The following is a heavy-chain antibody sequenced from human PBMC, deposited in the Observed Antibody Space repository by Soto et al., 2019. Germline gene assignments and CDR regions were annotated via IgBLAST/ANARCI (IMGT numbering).Heavy chain of an antibody. CDR3: ARSRDGYSFCFYYAMDV. V-gene: IGHV3-30*03. CDR2: IVHHGSGE. J-gene: IGHJ6*04. CDR1: GFTFTNYD. Sequence: QVQLVESGGGVVQPGRSLRLSCAASGFTFTNYDMHWVRQAPGKGLEWMALIVHHGSGEYYADSVKGRFTISRDNSTSTLYLQMNSLRAEDTAVYYCARSRDGYSFCFYYAMDVWGEGTRFTVAS. D-gene: IGHD4-4*01.